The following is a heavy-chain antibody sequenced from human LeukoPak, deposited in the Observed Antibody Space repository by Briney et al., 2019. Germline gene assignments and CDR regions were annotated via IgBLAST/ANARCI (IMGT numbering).Heavy chain of an antibody. J-gene: IGHJ3*02. Sequence: GESLKISCKGSGYSFTIYWIGWVRQMPGKGLEWMRIIYPGDSDARYSPSFQGQVTISADKSISTAYLQWSSLKASDTAMYYCARQSISARLNDAFDIWRQGTMVTVSS. V-gene: IGHV5-51*01. CDR3: ARQSISARLNDAFDI. CDR1: GYSFTIYW. D-gene: IGHD6-6*01. CDR2: IYPGDSDA.